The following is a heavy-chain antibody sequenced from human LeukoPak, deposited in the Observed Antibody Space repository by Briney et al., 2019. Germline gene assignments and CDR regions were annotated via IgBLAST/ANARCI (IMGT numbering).Heavy chain of an antibody. J-gene: IGHJ4*02. CDR2: IASKTDGGTK. Sequence: GGSLRLSCAAAGLTVTNAWMNWVRQAPGKGLYWVGRIASKTDGGTKDYAAPVKGRFTISRDDSKNTQFVQMNRLKTEDTAVYYCTTGIRGDCGQGTLVTVSS. CDR3: TTGIRGD. CDR1: GLTVTNAW. V-gene: IGHV3-15*04.